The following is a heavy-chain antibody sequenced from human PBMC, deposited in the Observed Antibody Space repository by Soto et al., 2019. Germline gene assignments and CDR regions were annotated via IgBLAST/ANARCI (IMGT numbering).Heavy chain of an antibody. CDR1: GGSVSSGSYY. CDR2: IYYSGST. D-gene: IGHD5-18*01. Sequence: QVQLQESGPGLVKPSETLSLTCTVSGGSVSSGSYYWSWIRQPPGKGLEWIGYIYYSGSTNYNPSLKSRVTISVDTSKNQFSLKLSSVTAADTAVYYCARSLMSADGRIQLWSTPFDYWGQGTLVTVSS. V-gene: IGHV4-61*01. J-gene: IGHJ4*02. CDR3: ARSLMSADGRIQLWSTPFDY.